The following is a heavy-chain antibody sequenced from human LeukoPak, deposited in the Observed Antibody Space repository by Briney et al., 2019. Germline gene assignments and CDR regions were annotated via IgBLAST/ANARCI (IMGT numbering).Heavy chain of an antibody. D-gene: IGHD2/OR15-2a*01. CDR3: AGSPVINVNLDY. V-gene: IGHV1-3*01. Sequence: KFQGRVTITRDTSASTAYMELSSLRSEDTAVYYCAGSPVINVNLDYWGQGTLVTVSS. J-gene: IGHJ4*02.